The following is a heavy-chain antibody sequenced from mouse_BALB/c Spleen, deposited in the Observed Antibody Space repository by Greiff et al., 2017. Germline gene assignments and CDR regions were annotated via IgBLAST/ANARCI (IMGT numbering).Heavy chain of an antibody. V-gene: IGHV1-82*01. CDR2: IYPGDGDT. Sequence: QVQLQQSGPELVKPGASVKISCKASGYAFSSSWMNWVKQRPGQGLEWIGRIYPGDGDTNYNGKFKGKATLTADKSSSTAYMQLSSLTSVDSAVYFCARWMMPMDYWGQGTSVTVSS. CDR3: ARWMMPMDY. D-gene: IGHD2-3*01. CDR1: GYAFSSSW. J-gene: IGHJ4*01.